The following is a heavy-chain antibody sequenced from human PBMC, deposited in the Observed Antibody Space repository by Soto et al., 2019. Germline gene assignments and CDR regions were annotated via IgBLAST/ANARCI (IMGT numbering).Heavy chain of an antibody. V-gene: IGHV1-69*01. D-gene: IGHD3-9*01. CDR2: IIPICGTA. CDR3: GGCNFGLFHPIDY. J-gene: IGHJ4*02. Sequence: QVQLVQSGADVKKPGSSVKVSCKASGGTFSSYAISWVRQAPGQGLEWMGGIIPICGTANYAQKFQGRVTITADESTSTAYMELSSLRSEDTAVYYCGGCNFGLFHPIDYWGQGTLVTVSS. CDR1: GGTFSSYA.